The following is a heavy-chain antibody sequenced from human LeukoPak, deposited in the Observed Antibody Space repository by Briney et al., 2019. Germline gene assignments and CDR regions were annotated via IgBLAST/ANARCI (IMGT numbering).Heavy chain of an antibody. Sequence: ASVKVSCKASGYTFTGYYMHWVRQATGQALEWMGWINPNTGGTNYAQKFQGRVTMTRDTSISTAYMELSRLRSDDTAVYYCARDRVSTIANWFDPWGQGTLITVYS. D-gene: IGHD5/OR15-5a*01. CDR3: ARDRVSTIANWFDP. V-gene: IGHV1-2*02. CDR2: INPNTGGT. J-gene: IGHJ5*02. CDR1: GYTFTGYY.